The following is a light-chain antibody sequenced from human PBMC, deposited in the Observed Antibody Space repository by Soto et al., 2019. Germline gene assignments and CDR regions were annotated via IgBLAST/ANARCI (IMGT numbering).Light chain of an antibody. V-gene: IGLV2-11*01. CDR3: CSYAGSYTVV. CDR2: DVS. CDR1: RSNVGDYDY. J-gene: IGLJ2*01. Sequence: QSALTQPRSVSGSPGQSVTISCTGTRSNVGDYDYVSWYQQHPGKAPKLMIYDVSKRPSGVPDRFSGSKSGNTASLTISGLQAEDEADYYCCSYAGSYTVVFGGGTKLTVL.